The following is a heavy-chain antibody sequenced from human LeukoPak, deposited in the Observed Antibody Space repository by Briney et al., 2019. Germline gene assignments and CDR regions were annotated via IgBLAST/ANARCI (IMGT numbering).Heavy chain of an antibody. J-gene: IGHJ5*02. D-gene: IGHD6-19*01. Sequence: SQTLSLTCTVSSGSISSGSYYWSWIRQPAGKGLEWIGRIYTSGSTYYNPSLKSRVTISVDTSKNQFSLKLSSVTAADTAVYYCARQQLPLSSGWYYNWFDPWGQGTLVTVSS. V-gene: IGHV4-61*02. CDR1: SGSISSGSYY. CDR3: ARQQLPLSSGWYYNWFDP. CDR2: IYTSGST.